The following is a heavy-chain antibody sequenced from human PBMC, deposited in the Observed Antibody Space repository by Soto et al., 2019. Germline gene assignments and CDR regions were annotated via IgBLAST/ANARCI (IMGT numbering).Heavy chain of an antibody. Sequence: QVQLVQSGAEVKKPGASVKVSCKASGYTFTLYGISWVRQAPGQGLEWMGWISGYNGNTDYAQNLQDRVTLTTDASTSSVYMELRSLRADDTAVYYCARVDYYDSSGYCGYWGQRTLITVSS. J-gene: IGHJ4*02. V-gene: IGHV1-18*04. CDR1: GYTFTLYG. CDR3: ARVDYYDSSGYCGY. CDR2: ISGYNGNT. D-gene: IGHD3-22*01.